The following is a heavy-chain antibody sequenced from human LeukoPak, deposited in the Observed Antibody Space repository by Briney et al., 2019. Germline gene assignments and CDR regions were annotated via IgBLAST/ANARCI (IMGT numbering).Heavy chain of an antibody. D-gene: IGHD6-13*01. CDR2: INWNGDST. CDR1: GFTFNDYG. J-gene: IGHJ4*02. Sequence: GGSLRLSCAASGFTFNDYGMSWVRHVPGKGLEWVSGINWNGDSTGYADSVKGRFTISRDNAKNSLYLQMNSLRAEDTALYYCARSGPTYGSSWYTAGYWGQGTLVTVSS. CDR3: ARSGPTYGSSWYTAGY. V-gene: IGHV3-20*04.